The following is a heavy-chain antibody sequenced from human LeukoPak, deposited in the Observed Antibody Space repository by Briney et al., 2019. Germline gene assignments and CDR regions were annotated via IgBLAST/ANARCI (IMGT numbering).Heavy chain of an antibody. Sequence: GGSLRLSCAASGFTFSSYSMNWVRQAPGKGLEWVSSISSSSSYIYYADSVKGRFTISRDNAKNSLYLQMNSLRAEDTAVYYCARGLYNWNDGRNLDYWGQGILVTVSS. CDR3: ARGLYNWNDGRNLDY. V-gene: IGHV3-21*04. D-gene: IGHD1-1*01. CDR1: GFTFSSYS. J-gene: IGHJ4*02. CDR2: ISSSSSYI.